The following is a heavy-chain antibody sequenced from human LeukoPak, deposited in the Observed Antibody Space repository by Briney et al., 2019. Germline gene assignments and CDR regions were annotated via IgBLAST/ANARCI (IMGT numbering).Heavy chain of an antibody. Sequence: PGGSLRLSCAASGFTFSSYSMNWVRQAPGKGLEWVSSISTSSSYIYYADSVKGRVTISSDNDKNSLYVQMDSLRAEDTAVYYCARERWLQSQRYFDYWGQGILVPVSS. CDR1: GFTFSSYS. J-gene: IGHJ4*02. V-gene: IGHV3-21*01. CDR3: ARERWLQSQRYFDY. CDR2: ISTSSSYI. D-gene: IGHD5-24*01.